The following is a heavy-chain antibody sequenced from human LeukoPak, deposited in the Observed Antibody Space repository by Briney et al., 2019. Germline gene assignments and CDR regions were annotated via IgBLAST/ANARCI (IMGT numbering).Heavy chain of an antibody. D-gene: IGHD3-9*01. CDR2: ISSSGTFA. Sequence: GGSLRLSCAASGFSFSNYTMNWVRQAPGKGLQWVSFISSSGTFAHYADSVKGRFTISRDNAKNSLYLQMSGLRVEDTAVYYCARLDGMGYFDRYIDLWGQGTLVTVSS. CDR1: GFSFSNYT. J-gene: IGHJ5*02. V-gene: IGHV3-21*01. CDR3: ARLDGMGYFDRYIDL.